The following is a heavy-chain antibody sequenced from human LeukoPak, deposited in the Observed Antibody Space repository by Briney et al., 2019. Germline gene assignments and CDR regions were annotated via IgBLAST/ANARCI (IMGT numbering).Heavy chain of an antibody. CDR3: ASDSSGWYSLNY. CDR1: GFTFSSYA. Sequence: GGSLRLSCAASGFTFSSYAMTWVRQAPGKGLDWVSGITSSGGNADYADSVKGRFTISRDNAKNALSLQMNSLRVEDTAVYYCASDSSGWYSLNYWGQGTLVTVSS. J-gene: IGHJ4*02. V-gene: IGHV3-23*01. D-gene: IGHD6-19*01. CDR2: ITSSGGNA.